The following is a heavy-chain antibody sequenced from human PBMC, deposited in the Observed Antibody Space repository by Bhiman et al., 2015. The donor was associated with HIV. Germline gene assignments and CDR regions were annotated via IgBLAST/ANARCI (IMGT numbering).Heavy chain of an antibody. CDR3: ATDGGVPGEYYFDY. J-gene: IGHJ4*02. D-gene: IGHD3-16*01. V-gene: IGHV3-7*01. CDR1: GFTFSSYW. Sequence: EVHLVESGGGLVQPGGSLRLSCAASGFTFSSYWMTWVRQAPGKGLEWVANIKQDGSEKQYADSVKGRFTLFRDNAKNSLYLQMNSLRAEDTAVYYCATDGGVPGEYYFDYWGQGALVTVSS. CDR2: IKQDGSEK.